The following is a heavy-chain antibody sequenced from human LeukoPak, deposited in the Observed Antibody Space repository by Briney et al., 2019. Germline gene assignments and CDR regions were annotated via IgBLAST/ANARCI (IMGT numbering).Heavy chain of an antibody. CDR3: AREALAARIRAFDI. CDR1: GGSFSGYY. Sequence: PSETLSLTCAVYGGSFSGYYWSWIRQPPGKGLEWIGEINHSGSTNYNPSLKSGVTTSVDTSKNQFSLKLSSVTAADTAVYYCAREALAARIRAFDIWGQGTMVTVSS. J-gene: IGHJ3*02. CDR2: INHSGST. D-gene: IGHD6-6*01. V-gene: IGHV4-34*01.